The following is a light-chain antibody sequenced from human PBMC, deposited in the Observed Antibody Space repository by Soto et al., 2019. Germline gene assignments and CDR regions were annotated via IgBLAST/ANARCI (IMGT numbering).Light chain of an antibody. CDR1: SSNIGGNS. J-gene: IGLJ2*01. CDR2: DDN. V-gene: IGLV1-51*01. CDR3: QSYDSSLSGKV. Sequence: QSAMTQPPSVSAAPGQKVTISCSGSSSNIGGNSVSWYQQLPGTAPKLLIYDDNKRPSGIPDRFSGSKSGTSATLGITGFQTGDEADYYCQSYDSSLSGKVFGGGTKVTVL.